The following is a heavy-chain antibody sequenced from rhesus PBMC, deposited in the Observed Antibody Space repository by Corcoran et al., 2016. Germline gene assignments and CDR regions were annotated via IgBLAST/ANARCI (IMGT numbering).Heavy chain of an antibody. J-gene: IGHJ6*01. CDR3: AVPPTQRTYGLDS. D-gene: IGHD1-38*01. Sequence: QVQLQESGPGLVKPSETLSLTCAVSGGSLSSGYYYWSWIRQPPGKGLEWSGDSTYSGRTSVHPSLKSRVNMSVETSKNQFALKRSYVTAADTAVYYCAVPPTQRTYGLDSWGQGVVVTVSS. CDR1: GGSLSSGYYY. CDR2: STYSGRT. V-gene: IGHV4-122*02.